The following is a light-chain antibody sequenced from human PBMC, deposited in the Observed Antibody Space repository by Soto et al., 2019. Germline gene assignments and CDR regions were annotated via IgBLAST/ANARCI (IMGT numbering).Light chain of an antibody. J-gene: IGKJ5*01. Sequence: DLVMTQTPLSLTVAPGQPASISCTSSQSLLHITGETFLFWYLQKPGQSPHPLIYEVSTRVSGVPDRFSGSGSGTDFTLAISRVETDDVGIYYCMQSTQLPPTFGQGARLWIE. V-gene: IGKV2D-29*02. CDR3: MQSTQLPPT. CDR1: QSLLHITGETF. CDR2: EVS.